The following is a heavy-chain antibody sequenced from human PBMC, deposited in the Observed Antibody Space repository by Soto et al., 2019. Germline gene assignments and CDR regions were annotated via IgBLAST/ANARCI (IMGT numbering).Heavy chain of an antibody. CDR3: AHRRISWLHFVGGYDY. Sequence: QITLKESGPTLVKPTQTLTLTCTFSGFSLNTGGEGVGWIRQPPGKALEWLALIYWDDNKRYSPSLKNRLTITKDTSKNQVVLTMPHIDPVDTATYYCAHRRISWLHFVGGYDYWGQGALVTVSS. D-gene: IGHD5-12*01. V-gene: IGHV2-5*02. CDR2: IYWDDNK. J-gene: IGHJ4*02. CDR1: GFSLNTGGEG.